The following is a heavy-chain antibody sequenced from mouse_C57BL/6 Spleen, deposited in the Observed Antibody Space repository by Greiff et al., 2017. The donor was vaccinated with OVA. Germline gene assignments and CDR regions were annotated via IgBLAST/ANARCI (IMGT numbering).Heavy chain of an antibody. Sequence: EVKLVESGGGLVKPGGSLKLSCAASGFTFSDYGMHWVRQAPEKGLEWVAYISSGSSTIYYADPVKGRFTISRDNAKNTRFLQMTSLRSEDTAMYYCAREDYYGSSPYWYVDVWGTGTTVTVSS. CDR2: ISSGSSTI. J-gene: IGHJ1*03. CDR3: AREDYYGSSPYWYVDV. D-gene: IGHD1-1*01. V-gene: IGHV5-17*01. CDR1: GFTFSDYG.